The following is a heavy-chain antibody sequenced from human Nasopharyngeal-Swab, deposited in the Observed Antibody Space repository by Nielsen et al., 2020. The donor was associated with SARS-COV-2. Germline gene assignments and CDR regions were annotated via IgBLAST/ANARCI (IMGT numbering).Heavy chain of an antibody. CDR2: IAHDASNE. Sequence: VRQAPGKGLEWVAFIAHDASNEYYGDSVKGRFSISRDSSKNTLYLQMDGLRGEDTAVYYCARDAPAHYGAFYWGRGTLVTVSS. D-gene: IGHD4-17*01. J-gene: IGHJ4*02. V-gene: IGHV3-30*03. CDR3: ARDAPAHYGAFY.